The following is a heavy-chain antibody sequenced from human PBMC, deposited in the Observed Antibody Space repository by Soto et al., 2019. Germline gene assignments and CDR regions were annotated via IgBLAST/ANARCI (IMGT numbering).Heavy chain of an antibody. J-gene: IGHJ6*02. CDR1: GFTFSISG. Sequence: GGSLRLSCAASGFTFSISGMHWVRQAPGKGLEWVAVIWYDGSNKYYADSVKGRFTISRDNSKNTLYLQMNSLRAEDTAVYYCARDPLTEYSSPAYYYYGMDVWGQGTTVTVSS. CDR2: IWYDGSNK. D-gene: IGHD6-6*01. CDR3: ARDPLTEYSSPAYYYYGMDV. V-gene: IGHV3-33*01.